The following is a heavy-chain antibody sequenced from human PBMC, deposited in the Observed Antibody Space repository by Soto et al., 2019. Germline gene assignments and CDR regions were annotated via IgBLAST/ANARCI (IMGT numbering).Heavy chain of an antibody. CDR1: GFTFSSYG. J-gene: IGHJ6*02. CDR3: ARGGMDTAFDYGMDV. CDR2: IWYDGSNK. V-gene: IGHV3-33*01. Sequence: QVQLVESGGGVVQPGRSLRLSCAASGFTFSSYGMHWVRQAPGKGLEWVAVIWYDGSNKYYADSVKGRFTISRDNSKNTLYLQMNSLRAEDTAVYSCARGGMDTAFDYGMDVWGQGTTVTVSS. D-gene: IGHD5-18*01.